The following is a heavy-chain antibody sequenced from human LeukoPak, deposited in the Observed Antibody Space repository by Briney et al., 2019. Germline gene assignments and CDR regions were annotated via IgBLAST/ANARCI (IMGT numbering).Heavy chain of an antibody. CDR2: IFYTGHA. D-gene: IGHD2-15*01. V-gene: IGHV4-59*08. Sequence: SETLSLTCTVTGGSISGYHWNWIRQSPGNGLEWITNIFYTGHADYSPSLKGRVTISVDTSKNEISLILNSVTAADTAVYYCARKTYCSGGRCYGENWFDPWGQGILVTVSS. J-gene: IGHJ5*02. CDR3: ARKTYCSGGRCYGENWFDP. CDR1: GGSISGYH.